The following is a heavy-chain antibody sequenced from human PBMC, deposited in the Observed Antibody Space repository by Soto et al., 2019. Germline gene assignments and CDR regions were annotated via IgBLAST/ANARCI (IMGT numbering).Heavy chain of an antibody. CDR3: ARGRYGDY. Sequence: QVHLVQSGAEVKKPGASVKVSCNGSGYAFTTYGITWVRQAPGQGLERMGWISAHNGNTNYAQKLQGRVTVTRDTSTSTAYMELRSLRSDDTAVYYCARGRYGDYWGQGALVTVSS. D-gene: IGHD1-1*01. CDR2: ISAHNGNT. CDR1: GYAFTTYG. J-gene: IGHJ4*02. V-gene: IGHV1-18*01.